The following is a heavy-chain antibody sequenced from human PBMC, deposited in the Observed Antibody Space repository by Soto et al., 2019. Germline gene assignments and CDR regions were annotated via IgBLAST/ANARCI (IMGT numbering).Heavy chain of an antibody. D-gene: IGHD4-17*01. CDR1: GGTFSSYA. Sequence: QVQLVQSGAEVKKPGSSVKVSCKASGGTFSSYASSWVRQAPGQGLEWMGGIIPIFGTANYAQKFQGRVTITADESTSTAYMELSSLRSEDTAVYYCARCRWHEYGEYVSPPYYYYGMDVWGQGTTVTVSS. CDR3: ARCRWHEYGEYVSPPYYYYGMDV. CDR2: IIPIFGTA. J-gene: IGHJ6*02. V-gene: IGHV1-69*01.